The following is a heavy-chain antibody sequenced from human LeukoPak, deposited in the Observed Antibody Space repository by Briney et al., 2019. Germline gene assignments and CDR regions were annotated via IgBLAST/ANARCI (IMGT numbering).Heavy chain of an antibody. J-gene: IGHJ4*02. Sequence: SETLSLTCTVSGGSISSYYWSWIRQPPGKGLEWIGYIYYSGSTNYNPSLKSRVTISVDTSKNQFSLKLSSVTAADTAVYYCARAQLWLPLSDYWGQGTLVTVSS. D-gene: IGHD5-18*01. CDR1: GGSISSYY. CDR2: IYYSGST. V-gene: IGHV4-59*01. CDR3: ARAQLWLPLSDY.